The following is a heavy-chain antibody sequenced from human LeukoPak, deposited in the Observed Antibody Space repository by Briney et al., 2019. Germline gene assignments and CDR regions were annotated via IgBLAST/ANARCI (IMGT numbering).Heavy chain of an antibody. V-gene: IGHV4-34*01. CDR2: INHSGST. D-gene: IGHD2-15*01. Sequence: NPSETLSLTCAVYGGSFSGYYWSWIRQPPGKGLEWIGEINHSGSTNYNPSLKSRVTISVDTSKNQFSLKLSSVTAADTAVYYCARVPHVVVVAATHRRYFDYWGQGTLVTVSS. J-gene: IGHJ4*02. CDR1: GGSFSGYY. CDR3: ARVPHVVVVAATHRRYFDY.